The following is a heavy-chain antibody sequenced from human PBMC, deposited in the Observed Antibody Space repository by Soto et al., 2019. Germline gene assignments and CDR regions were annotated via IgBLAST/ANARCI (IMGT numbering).Heavy chain of an antibody. CDR1: GFNFAGYA. Sequence: GSLRLSCATSGFNFAGYAMTWFRQAPGKGLEWVGFTRGKAYGGTTEYAASVRGRFTISRDDSRRVAYLQMDSLRPEDTAVYFCSIGLSGYETMPYYLDSWGQATLVTVSS. V-gene: IGHV3-49*03. CDR2: TRGKAYGGTT. D-gene: IGHD3-9*01. CDR3: SIGLSGYETMPYYLDS. J-gene: IGHJ4*02.